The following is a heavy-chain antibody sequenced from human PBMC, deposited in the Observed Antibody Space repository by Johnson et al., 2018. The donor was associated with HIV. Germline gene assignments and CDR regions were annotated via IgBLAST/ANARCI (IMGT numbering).Heavy chain of an antibody. CDR3: AKDAWPRNRGDAFDS. Sequence: VQLVESGGGLVQPGGSLRLSCAASGFTFSSYAMSWVRQAPGKGLEWVANIKQDGSAKHYVDSVKGRFTISRDNAKNSLFLQMNSLRAEDTAVYYCAKDAWPRNRGDAFDSWGQGTMVTVSS. CDR2: IKQDGSAK. J-gene: IGHJ3*02. CDR1: GFTFSSYA. D-gene: IGHD1-14*01. V-gene: IGHV3-7*01.